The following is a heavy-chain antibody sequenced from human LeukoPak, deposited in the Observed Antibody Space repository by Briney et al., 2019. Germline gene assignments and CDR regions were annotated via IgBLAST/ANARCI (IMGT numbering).Heavy chain of an antibody. CDR1: GYTFTSYG. V-gene: IGHV1-18*01. CDR2: ISAYNGNT. J-gene: IGHJ4*02. Sequence: GASVKVSCKASGYTFTSYGISWVRQAPGQGLEWMGWISAYNGNTNYAQKLQGRVTMTTDTSTSTAYMELRSLRSDDTAVYYCARDYCSSTSCLFDYWGQRTLVTVSS. D-gene: IGHD2-2*01. CDR3: ARDYCSSTSCLFDY.